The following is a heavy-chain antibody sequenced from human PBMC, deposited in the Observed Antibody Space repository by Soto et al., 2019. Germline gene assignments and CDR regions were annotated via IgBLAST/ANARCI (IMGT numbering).Heavy chain of an antibody. Sequence: EVQLVESGGGLVKPGGSLRLSCAGSGFTFSNVWMNWVRQAPGKGLEWVGGIKSETDGGTIDYAAPVKGRFTISRDDSNNPLYLQTTSLKSTATATYYCTRLALTDNSDWYPLSAWCQGTRVTVSS. CDR3: TRLALTDNSDWYPLSA. V-gene: IGHV3-15*07. D-gene: IGHD6-19*01. CDR1: GFTFSNVW. J-gene: IGHJ5*02. CDR2: IKSETDGGTI.